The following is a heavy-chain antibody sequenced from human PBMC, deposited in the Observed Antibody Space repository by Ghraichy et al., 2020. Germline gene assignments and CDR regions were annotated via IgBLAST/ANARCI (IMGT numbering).Heavy chain of an antibody. CDR1: GGSISSYY. CDR2: IYYRVST. Sequence: SETLSLTCTVSGGSISSYYWSWIWQHPGKGLEWTGYIYYRVSTNYNPSLQSRVTLSVDTSKNRFSLKLSSLTAADTAVYYCPRGPTTYYYGAGSSCFDYWGQGTRVTVSS. V-gene: IGHV4-59*01. D-gene: IGHD3-10*01. J-gene: IGHJ4*02. CDR3: PRGPTTYYYGAGSSCFDY.